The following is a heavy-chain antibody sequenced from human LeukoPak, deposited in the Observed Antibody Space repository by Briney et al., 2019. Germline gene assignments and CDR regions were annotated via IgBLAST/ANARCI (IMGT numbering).Heavy chain of an antibody. V-gene: IGHV1-69*13. J-gene: IGHJ4*02. D-gene: IGHD6-13*01. Sequence: SVKVSCKASGGTFSSYAISWVRQAPGQGLEWMGGIIPIFGTANYAQMFQGRVTITADESTSTAYMELSSLRSEDTAVYYCAIMPLGYSSSWSDLNLDYWGQGTLVTVSS. CDR3: AIMPLGYSSSWSDLNLDY. CDR1: GGTFSSYA. CDR2: IIPIFGTA.